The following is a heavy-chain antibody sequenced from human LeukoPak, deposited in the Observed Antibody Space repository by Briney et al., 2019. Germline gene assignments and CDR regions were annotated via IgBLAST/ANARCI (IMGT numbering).Heavy chain of an antibody. CDR1: GGSISSYY. CDR3: ARSGPLTTYYGSVTRAFDI. Sequence: PSETLSLTCTVSGGSISSYYWSWIRQPPAKGLEWIRYISYSGSTNYNPSLKSRVTISVDTSKNQFSLKLSSVTAADTAVYYCARSGPLTTYYGSVTRAFDIWGQGTMVTVSS. V-gene: IGHV4-59*01. D-gene: IGHD3-10*01. J-gene: IGHJ3*02. CDR2: ISYSGST.